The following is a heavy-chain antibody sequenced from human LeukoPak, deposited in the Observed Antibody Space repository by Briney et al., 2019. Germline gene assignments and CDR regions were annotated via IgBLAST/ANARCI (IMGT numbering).Heavy chain of an antibody. J-gene: IGHJ3*02. D-gene: IGHD3-22*01. CDR1: GGSISSGGYS. CDR2: IYHSGST. CDR3: ARRSYYYDSSGPDAFDI. Sequence: TQTLSLTCAVSGGSISSGGYSWSWIRQPPGKGLEWIGYIYHSGSTYYNPSLKSRVTISVDRSKNQFSLKLSSVTAADTAVYYCARRSYYYDSSGPDAFDIWGQGTMVTVSS. V-gene: IGHV4-30-2*01.